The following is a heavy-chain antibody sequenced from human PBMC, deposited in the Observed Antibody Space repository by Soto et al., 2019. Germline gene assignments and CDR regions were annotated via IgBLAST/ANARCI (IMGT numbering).Heavy chain of an antibody. D-gene: IGHD6-13*01. CDR2: IIPIFGTA. J-gene: IGHJ3*02. V-gene: IGHV1-69*13. Sequence: GASVKVSCKASGGTFSSYAISWVRQAPGQGLEWMGGIIPIFGTANYAQKFQGRVTITADESTSTAYMELSSLRSEDTAVYYCARDLQGPGYSSSWYYTGDAFDIWGQGTMVTVSS. CDR1: GGTFSSYA. CDR3: ARDLQGPGYSSSWYYTGDAFDI.